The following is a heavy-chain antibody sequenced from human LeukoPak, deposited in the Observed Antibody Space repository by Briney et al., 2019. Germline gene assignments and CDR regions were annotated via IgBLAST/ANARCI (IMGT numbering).Heavy chain of an antibody. CDR3: ARGGYCSSTSCPYYMDV. CDR1: GYTFTSYD. V-gene: IGHV1-8*03. Sequence: ASVKVSCKASGYTFTSYDINWVRQATGQGLEWMGWMNPNSGNTGYAQKFQGRVTITRNTSISTAYMELSSLRSEDTAVYYCARGGYCSSTSCPYYMDVWGKGTTVAVSS. J-gene: IGHJ6*03. CDR2: MNPNSGNT. D-gene: IGHD2-2*01.